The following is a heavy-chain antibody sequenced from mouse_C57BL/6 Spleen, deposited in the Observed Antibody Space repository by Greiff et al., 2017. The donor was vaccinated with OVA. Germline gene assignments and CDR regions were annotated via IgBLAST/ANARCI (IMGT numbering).Heavy chain of an antibody. V-gene: IGHV1-19*01. CDR1: GYTFTDYY. Sequence: VQLQQSGPVLVKPGASVKMSCKASGYTFTDYYMNWVKQSHGKSLEWIGVINPYNGGTSYNQKFKGKATLTVDKSSSTAYMELNSLTSEDSAVYYCARRRSSGYVDYAMDYWGQGTSVTVSS. CDR3: ARRRSSGYVDYAMDY. J-gene: IGHJ4*01. CDR2: INPYNGGT. D-gene: IGHD3-2*02.